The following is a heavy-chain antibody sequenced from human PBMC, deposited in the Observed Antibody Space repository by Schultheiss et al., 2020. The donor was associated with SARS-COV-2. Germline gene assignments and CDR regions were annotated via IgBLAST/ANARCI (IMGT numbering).Heavy chain of an antibody. D-gene: IGHD6-13*01. CDR1: GGSFSGYY. CDR3: ARGYSSSSYGMDV. J-gene: IGHJ6*02. Sequence: SETLSLTCAVYGGSFSGYYWSWIRQPPGKGLEWIGYIYYSGSTNYNPYLKSRVTISVDTSKNQFSLKLSSVTAADTAVYYCARGYSSSSYGMDVWGQGTTVTVSS. CDR2: IYYSGST. V-gene: IGHV4-59*01.